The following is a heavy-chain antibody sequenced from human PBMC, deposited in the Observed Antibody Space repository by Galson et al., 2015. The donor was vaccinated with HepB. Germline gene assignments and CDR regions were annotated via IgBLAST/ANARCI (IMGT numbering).Heavy chain of an antibody. CDR1: GFTFTSSA. CDR2: IVVGSGNT. CDR3: AADAHGVVPAAMKAYYYGMDV. D-gene: IGHD2-2*01. V-gene: IGHV1-58*01. J-gene: IGHJ6*02. Sequence: SVKVSCKASGFTFTSSAVQWVRQARGQRLEWIGWIVVGSGNTNYAQKFQERVTITRDMSTSTAYMELSSLRSEDTAVYYCAADAHGVVPAAMKAYYYGMDVWGQGTTVTVSS.